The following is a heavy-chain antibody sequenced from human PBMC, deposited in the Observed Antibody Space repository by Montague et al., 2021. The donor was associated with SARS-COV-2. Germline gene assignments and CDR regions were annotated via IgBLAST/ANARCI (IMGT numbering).Heavy chain of an antibody. CDR3: ARATRSIVVLDWFDP. D-gene: IGHD3-22*01. J-gene: IGHJ5*02. V-gene: IGHV4-31*03. Sequence: TLSLTCTVTGGPISSGGYYWSWIRQHPGKGLEWIGCIYYSGSTYYNPSLKSRVTISVDTSKNQFSLKLNSVTAADTAVYYCARATRSIVVLDWFDPWGQGTLVTVSS. CDR1: GGPISSGGYY. CDR2: IYYSGST.